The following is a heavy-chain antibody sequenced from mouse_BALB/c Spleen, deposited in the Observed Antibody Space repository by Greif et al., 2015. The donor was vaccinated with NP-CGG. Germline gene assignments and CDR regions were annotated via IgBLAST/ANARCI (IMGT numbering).Heavy chain of an antibody. CDR2: INPSNGGT. J-gene: IGHJ4*01. D-gene: IGHD2-9*01. CDR1: GYTFTSYY. Sequence: QVQLQQSGAELVKPGASVKLSCKASGYTFTSYYMYWVKQRPGQGLEWIGEINPSNGGTNFNEKFKSKATLTVDKSSSTAYMQLSSLTSEDSAVYYCTRPSMVTTRHYAMDYWGQGTSVTVSS. V-gene: IGHV1S81*02. CDR3: TRPSMVTTRHYAMDY.